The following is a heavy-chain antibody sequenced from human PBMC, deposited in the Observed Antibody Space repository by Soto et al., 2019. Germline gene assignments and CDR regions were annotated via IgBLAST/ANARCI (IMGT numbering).Heavy chain of an antibody. Sequence: QVQLVQSGAEVKKPGSSVEVSCKASGGTFSSYAISWVRQAPGQGLEWMGGIIPIFGTANYAQKFQGRVTITADKSTSTAYMELSSLRSEDTAVYYCARDVTMIVVGQNWFDPWGQGTLVTVSS. D-gene: IGHD3-22*01. V-gene: IGHV1-69*06. CDR3: ARDVTMIVVGQNWFDP. CDR1: GGTFSSYA. J-gene: IGHJ5*02. CDR2: IIPIFGTA.